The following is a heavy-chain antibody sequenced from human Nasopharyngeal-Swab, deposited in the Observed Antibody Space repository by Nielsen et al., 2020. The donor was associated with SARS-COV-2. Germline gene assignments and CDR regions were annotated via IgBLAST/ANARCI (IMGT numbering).Heavy chain of an antibody. D-gene: IGHD3-9*01. V-gene: IGHV3-23*01. CDR2: ISLSGGHT. Sequence: PCPASGFTFTTYAMSWVRQAPGKGLEGVSGISLSGGHTYYSDSVKGRFTISRDNSKHTVYLQINSLRAEDTAVYYCANQFYDSLADWVFDSWGQGTLVTVSS. CDR3: ANQFYDSLADWVFDS. CDR1: GFTFTTYA. J-gene: IGHJ4*02.